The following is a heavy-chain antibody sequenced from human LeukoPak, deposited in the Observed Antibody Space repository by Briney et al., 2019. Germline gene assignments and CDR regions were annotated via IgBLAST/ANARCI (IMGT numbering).Heavy chain of an antibody. CDR1: GGSISSGGYY. CDR3: ARGTFFNPVVVVNPYYFDY. J-gene: IGHJ4*02. Sequence: SGTLSLTCTVSGGSISSGGYYWSWIRQHPGKGLEWIGYIYYSGSTYYNPSLKSRVTISVDTSKNQFSLKLSSVTAADTAVYYCARGTFFNPVVVVNPYYFDYWGQGTLVTVSS. D-gene: IGHD3-22*01. CDR2: IYYSGST. V-gene: IGHV4-31*03.